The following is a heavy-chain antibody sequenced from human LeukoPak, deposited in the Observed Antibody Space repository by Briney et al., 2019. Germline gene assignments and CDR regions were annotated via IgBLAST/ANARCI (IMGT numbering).Heavy chain of an antibody. CDR3: ARSNYDYVWGSYRYTFFDY. V-gene: IGHV1-69*01. D-gene: IGHD3-16*02. J-gene: IGHJ4*02. CDR1: GGTFSSYA. CDR2: IIPIFGTA. Sequence: ASVKVSCKASGGTFSSYAISWVRQAPGQGLEWMGGIIPIFGTANYAQKFQGRVTITADESTSTAYMELSSLRSEDTAVYYCARSNYDYVWGSYRYTFFDYWGQGTLVTVSS.